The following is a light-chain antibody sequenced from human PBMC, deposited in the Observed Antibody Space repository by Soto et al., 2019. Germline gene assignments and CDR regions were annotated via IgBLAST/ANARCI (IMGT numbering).Light chain of an antibody. Sequence: EIVLTQSPATLSLSPGERATLSCGASQSVSSSYLAWYQQKPGLAPRLLIYDASIRATGIPARFRGGGSETDFTLTISSLAPEDFAIYYCQQRGTWPRVTFGGGTKVDIK. J-gene: IGKJ4*01. CDR2: DAS. V-gene: IGKV3D-20*01. CDR3: QQRGTWPRVT. CDR1: QSVSSSY.